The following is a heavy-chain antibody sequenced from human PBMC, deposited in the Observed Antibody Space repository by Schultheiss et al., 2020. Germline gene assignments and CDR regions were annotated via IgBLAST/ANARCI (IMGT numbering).Heavy chain of an antibody. CDR2: ISSSSSTI. J-gene: IGHJ6*02. Sequence: GGSLRLSCAASGFTFSSYSMNWVRQAPGKGLEWVSYISSSSSTIYYADSVKGRFTISRDNAKNSLYLQMNSLRAEDTAVYYCARGRGAARPYYYYGMDVWGQGTTVTVSS. CDR1: GFTFSSYS. V-gene: IGHV3-48*01. D-gene: IGHD6-6*01. CDR3: ARGRGAARPYYYYGMDV.